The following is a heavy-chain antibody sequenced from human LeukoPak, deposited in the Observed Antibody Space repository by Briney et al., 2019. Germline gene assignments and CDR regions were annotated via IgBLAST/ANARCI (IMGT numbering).Heavy chain of an antibody. CDR3: ARGRRYYDYVWGSYREIDY. V-gene: IGHV3-48*01. J-gene: IGHJ4*02. D-gene: IGHD3-16*02. Sequence: GRSLRLSCAASGFTFSSYGMHWVRQAPGKGLEWVSYISSSSSTVYYADSVKGRFTISRDNAKNSLYLQMNSLRAEDTAVYYCARGRRYYDYVWGSYREIDYWGQGTLVTVSS. CDR1: GFTFSSYG. CDR2: ISSSSSTV.